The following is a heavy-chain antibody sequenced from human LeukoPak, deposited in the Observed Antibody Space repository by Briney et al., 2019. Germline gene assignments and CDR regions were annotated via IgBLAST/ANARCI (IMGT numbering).Heavy chain of an antibody. CDR3: ARDSYDILTGYSY. CDR2: VFYSGST. CDR1: GGSISSHC. D-gene: IGHD3-9*01. Sequence: SETLSLTCSVSGGSISSHCWGWIRRPPGKGLEWLGCVFYSGSTNYTPSLKSRVTISVDTSKNQFSLKLSSVTAADTAVYYCARDSYDILTGYSYWGQGTLVTVSS. V-gene: IGHV4-59*11. J-gene: IGHJ4*02.